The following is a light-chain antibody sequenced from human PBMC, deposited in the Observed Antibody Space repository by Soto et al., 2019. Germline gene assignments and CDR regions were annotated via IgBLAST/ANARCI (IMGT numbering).Light chain of an antibody. V-gene: IGLV2-14*02. CDR3: SSHSSSSAYYV. J-gene: IGLJ1*01. CDR1: FSDVGSYNL. Sequence: QSALTQPASVSGSPGQSITISCTGTFSDVGSYNLVSWYQQHPGKAPKLMIYEDTKRPSGVSNRFSGSKSGYTASLTISGLQAEDEADYYCSSHSSSSAYYVFGTGTKLTVL. CDR2: EDT.